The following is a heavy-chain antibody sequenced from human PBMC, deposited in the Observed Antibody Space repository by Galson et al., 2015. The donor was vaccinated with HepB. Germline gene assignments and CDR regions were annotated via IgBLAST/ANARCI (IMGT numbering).Heavy chain of an antibody. CDR2: INSDGRNT. J-gene: IGHJ2*01. Sequence: SLRLSCAASRFTFSNYCMHWVRQAPGEGLVWVSRINSDGRNTNYADSVKGRFTISRDNAKNTLYLQMNSLRAEDTAVYYCAKDPNYFDSSGYSTDWYFDLWGRGTLVTVSS. V-gene: IGHV3-74*01. CDR1: RFTFSNYC. CDR3: AKDPNYFDSSGYSTDWYFDL. D-gene: IGHD3-22*01.